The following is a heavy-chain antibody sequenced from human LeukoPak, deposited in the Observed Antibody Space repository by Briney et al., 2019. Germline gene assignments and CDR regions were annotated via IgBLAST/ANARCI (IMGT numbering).Heavy chain of an antibody. Sequence: TGESLKISCKGSGYSFTSYWIGCVRQMPGKGLEWMGIIYPGDSDTRYSPSFQGQVTISADKSISTAYLQWSSLKASDTAMYYCARREGGSYFEVGAFDIWGQGTMVTVSS. D-gene: IGHD1-26*01. CDR2: IYPGDSDT. V-gene: IGHV5-51*01. CDR3: ARREGGSYFEVGAFDI. CDR1: GYSFTSYW. J-gene: IGHJ3*02.